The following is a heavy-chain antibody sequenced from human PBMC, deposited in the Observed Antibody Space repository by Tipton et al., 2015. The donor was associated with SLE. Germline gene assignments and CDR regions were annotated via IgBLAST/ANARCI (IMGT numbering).Heavy chain of an antibody. V-gene: IGHV4-59*11. Sequence: TLSLTCTVSGGSFSSHYWNWIRQPPGKGLEWTGEIYHSGSTNYNPSLKSRVTISEDTSKNQFSLKLSSVTAADTAVYYCARLRRAAGTLFLDYWGQGTLVIVSS. CDR3: ARLRRAAGTLFLDY. CDR2: IYHSGST. D-gene: IGHD6-13*01. J-gene: IGHJ4*02. CDR1: GGSFSSHY.